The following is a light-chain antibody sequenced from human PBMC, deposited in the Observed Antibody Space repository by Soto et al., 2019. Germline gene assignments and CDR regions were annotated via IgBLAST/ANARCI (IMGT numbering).Light chain of an antibody. CDR2: GAS. V-gene: IGKV3-15*01. CDR1: ESVSSS. Sequence: EIVMTQSPATLSVSPGERVTLSCRASESVSSSIAWYQQRTGQAPRLLIYGASTRATGIPARFSGSGSGTEFTLTISSLQSEDFAIYYCQQYNKWRTFGQGTKVAIK. CDR3: QQYNKWRT. J-gene: IGKJ1*01.